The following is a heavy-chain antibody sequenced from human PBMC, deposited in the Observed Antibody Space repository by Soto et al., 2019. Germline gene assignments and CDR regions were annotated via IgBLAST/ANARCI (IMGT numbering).Heavy chain of an antibody. CDR1: GFTFSAYD. D-gene: IGHD2-15*01. V-gene: IGHV3-13*05. CDR2: IGAADDP. Sequence: EVQLVESGGGVVQPGESLRLYCAASGFTFSAYDMHWVRQTTGKGLEWVSAIGAADDPYYLGSVKGRFTISRENAKNSLYLQMNSLRGEDTAVYYCARAYSGRLPRRADYYFAMDVWGQGTTVTVSS. CDR3: ARAYSGRLPRRADYYFAMDV. J-gene: IGHJ6*02.